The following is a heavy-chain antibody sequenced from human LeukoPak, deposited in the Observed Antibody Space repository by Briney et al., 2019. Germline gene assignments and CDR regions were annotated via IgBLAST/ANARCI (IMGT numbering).Heavy chain of an antibody. CDR1: GGSISSSSYY. Sequence: SSETLSLTCTVSGGSISSSSYYWGWIRQPPGKGLEWIGSIYYSGCTYYNPSLKSRVTISVDTSKNQFSLKLSSVTAADTAVYYCARLGPPDWPYSSSDWFGPWGQGTLVTVSS. CDR3: ARLGPPDWPYSSSDWFGP. CDR2: IYYSGCT. D-gene: IGHD6-6*01. V-gene: IGHV4-39*01. J-gene: IGHJ5*02.